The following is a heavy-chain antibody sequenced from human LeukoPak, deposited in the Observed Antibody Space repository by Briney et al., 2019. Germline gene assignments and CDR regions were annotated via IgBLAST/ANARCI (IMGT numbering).Heavy chain of an antibody. CDR1: GFTFNTYS. CDR2: ISSSSSTI. J-gene: IGHJ4*02. V-gene: IGHV3-48*04. CDR3: ARDPHYDYVWGSYRQLDY. D-gene: IGHD3-16*02. Sequence: GGSLRLSCAASGFTFNTYSMNWVRQAPGKGLEWVSYISSSSSTIYYADSVKGRFTISRDNAKNSLYLQMNSLRAEDTAVYYCARDPHYDYVWGSYRQLDYWGQGTLVTVSS.